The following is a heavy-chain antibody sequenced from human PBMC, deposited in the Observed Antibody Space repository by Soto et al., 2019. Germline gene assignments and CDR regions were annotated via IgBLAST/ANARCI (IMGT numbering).Heavy chain of an antibody. V-gene: IGHV1-69*06. CDR3: ARGGGPYVWFNEF. D-gene: IGHD3-16*01. J-gene: IGHJ4*02. CDR2: MIPVFGTT. CDR1: GGLFSSFA. Sequence: QEQLVQSGAEVKKPGSSVKVSCKDSGGLFSSFAISWVRQAPGQGLEWMGGMIPVFGTTNYAQKVQGRVTITSDKSTNTAYMELSSLTSDDTAMYYCARGGGPYVWFNEFWGQGTQVTVSS.